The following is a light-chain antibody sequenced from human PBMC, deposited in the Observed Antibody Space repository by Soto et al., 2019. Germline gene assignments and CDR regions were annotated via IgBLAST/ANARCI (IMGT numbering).Light chain of an antibody. CDR1: SSDVGIYNY. J-gene: IGLJ1*01. V-gene: IGLV2-14*01. Sequence: QSVLTQPASLSGSPGQSIAISCTGSSSDVGIYNYVSCYQQHPGKVPKLIIYEVTNRPSGVSNRFSGSKSGNTASLTISGLQAEDEADYYCSSYTTSSTRVFGTGTKVTVL. CDR2: EVT. CDR3: SSYTTSSTRV.